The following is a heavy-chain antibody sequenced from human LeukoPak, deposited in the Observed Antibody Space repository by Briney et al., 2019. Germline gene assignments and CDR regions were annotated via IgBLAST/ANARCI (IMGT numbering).Heavy chain of an antibody. CDR2: ISGSGDNT. CDR1: GFTFSSYA. J-gene: IGHJ2*01. Sequence: GGSLRLSCAASGFTFSSYAMSWVRQAPGKGLEWVSSISGSGDNTYYADSVKGRFTISRDNPKSTLYVQMNSLRAEDTAVYYCAKDWTGTKPFDLWGRGTLVTVSS. CDR3: AKDWTGTKPFDL. D-gene: IGHD3/OR15-3a*01. V-gene: IGHV3-23*01.